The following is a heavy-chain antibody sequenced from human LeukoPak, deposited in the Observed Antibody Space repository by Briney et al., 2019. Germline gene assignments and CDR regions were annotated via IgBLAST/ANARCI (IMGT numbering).Heavy chain of an antibody. V-gene: IGHV3-23*01. CDR1: GFTFGDYS. CDR2: ISASGGHT. J-gene: IGHJ4*02. Sequence: GGSLRLSCTASGFTFGDYSMNWVRQAPGKGLEWVSGISASGGHTFYADSVKGRFSISRDNSKNTLYLQMNSLRVEDTAIYYCAKYSGDYFGDYWGQGNLVTVSS. CDR3: AKYSGDYFGDY. D-gene: IGHD1-26*01.